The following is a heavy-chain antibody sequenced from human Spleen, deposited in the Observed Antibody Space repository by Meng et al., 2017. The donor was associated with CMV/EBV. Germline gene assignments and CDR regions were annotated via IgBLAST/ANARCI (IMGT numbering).Heavy chain of an antibody. D-gene: IGHD3-3*01. V-gene: IGHV3-21*01. CDR2: ISSSSSYI. J-gene: IGHJ4*02. Sequence: GGPLRLSCAASGFTFSSYSMNWVRQAPGKGLEWVSSISSSSSYIYYADSVKGRFTISRDNAKNSLYLQMNSLRAEDTAVYYCACPQGYYDFWSGPHGFDYWGQGTLVTVSS. CDR1: GFTFSSYS. CDR3: ACPQGYYDFWSGPHGFDY.